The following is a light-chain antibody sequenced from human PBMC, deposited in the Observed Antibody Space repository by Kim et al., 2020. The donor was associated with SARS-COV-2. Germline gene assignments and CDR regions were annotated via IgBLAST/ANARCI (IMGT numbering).Light chain of an antibody. Sequence: QSVLTQPPSASGTPGQRVTISCSGSSSNIGSNNVVWYQQFPGAAPNVLIHSNNQRPSGIPDRFSGSRSGTSASLAISGLQSGYEADYYCAVWDDSLKQGVFGGGTQLTVL. V-gene: IGLV1-44*01. J-gene: IGLJ3*02. CDR1: SSNIGSNN. CDR2: SNN. CDR3: AVWDDSLKQGV.